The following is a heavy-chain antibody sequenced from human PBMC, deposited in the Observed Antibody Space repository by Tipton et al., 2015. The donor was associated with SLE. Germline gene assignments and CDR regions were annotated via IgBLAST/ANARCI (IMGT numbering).Heavy chain of an antibody. CDR2: IYYRGST. CDR3: ATSHERHSSGCTFDY. CDR1: GGSISSHY. V-gene: IGHV4-59*11. D-gene: IGHD6-19*01. Sequence: GLVKPSETLSLTCTVSGGSISSHYWSWIRQPPGKGLEWIGYIYYRGSTNYNPSLKSRVTISVDTSKNQFSLKLSSVTAADTAVYYCATSHERHSSGCTFDYWGQGTLVTVSS. J-gene: IGHJ4*02.